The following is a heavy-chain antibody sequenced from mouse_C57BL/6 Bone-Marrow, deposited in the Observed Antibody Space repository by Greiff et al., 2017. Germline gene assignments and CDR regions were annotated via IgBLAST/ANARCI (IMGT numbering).Heavy chain of an antibody. CDR1: GFTFSNYW. Sequence: EVKLVESGGGLVQPGGSMKLSCVASGFTFSNYWMNWVRQTPEKGLEWVAQIRLKSDNYATNYAESVKGRFTISRDDSKSSVYLQMNNLSAEDTRIYYCTPMDYWGQGTSVTVSS. V-gene: IGHV6-3*01. CDR3: TPMDY. J-gene: IGHJ4*01. CDR2: IRLKSDNYAT.